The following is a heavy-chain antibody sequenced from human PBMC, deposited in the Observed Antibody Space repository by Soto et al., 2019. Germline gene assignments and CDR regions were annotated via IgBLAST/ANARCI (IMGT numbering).Heavy chain of an antibody. J-gene: IGHJ4*02. CDR2: ISGSGGST. CDR3: AKGYSSGWSLSLFDY. V-gene: IGHV3-23*01. Sequence: GGSLRLSCAASGFTFRSYAMSWVRQAPGKGLEWVSGISGSGGSTYHADSVKGRFTISRDNSNNTLYLQMNSLRAEDTAVYYCAKGYSSGWSLSLFDYWGQGALVTVSS. CDR1: GFTFRSYA. D-gene: IGHD6-19*01.